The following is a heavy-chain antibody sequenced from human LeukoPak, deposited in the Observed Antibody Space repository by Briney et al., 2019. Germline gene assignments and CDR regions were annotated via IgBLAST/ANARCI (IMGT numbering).Heavy chain of an antibody. CDR3: ARLTDYLVDSVIGY. J-gene: IGHJ1*01. V-gene: IGHV1-69*04. CDR2: IIPMIGIT. CDR1: GYTFSSYG. Sequence: KPGASVKVSCKASGYTFSSYGVSWVRQAPGQGLEWMGRIIPMIGITNYAQRFQGRVTLTADKTTSTAYMELTSLRAEDTAVYYCARLTDYLVDSVIGYWGQGTLITVSS. D-gene: IGHD1-14*01.